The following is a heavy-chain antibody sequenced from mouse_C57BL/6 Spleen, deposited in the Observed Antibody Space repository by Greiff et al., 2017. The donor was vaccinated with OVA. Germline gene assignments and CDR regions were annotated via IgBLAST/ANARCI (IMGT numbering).Heavy chain of an antibody. J-gene: IGHJ1*03. CDR2: ISSGSSTI. CDR1: GFTFSDYG. V-gene: IGHV5-17*01. D-gene: IGHD1-1*01. Sequence: EVQLVESGGGLVKPGGSLKLSCAASGFTFSDYGMHWVRQAPEKGLEWVAYISSGSSTIYYADTVKGRFTISRDNAKNTLFLQMTSLRSEDTAMYYCARMDYYGRNWYFDVGGTGTTVTVSS. CDR3: ARMDYYGRNWYFDV.